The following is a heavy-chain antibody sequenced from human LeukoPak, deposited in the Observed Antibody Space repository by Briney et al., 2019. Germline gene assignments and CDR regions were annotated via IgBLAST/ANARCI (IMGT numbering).Heavy chain of an antibody. V-gene: IGHV3-11*01. D-gene: IGHD3-16*01. CDR3: GRVSGGGGQKDFSYYMDV. Sequence: PGGSLRLSCTAAGFTFGDYYMTWIRQAPGKGLEWISYISNRGSHVFYVDSVKGRFTISRDNNNNALYLQMSGLRAEDTAVYSCGRVSGGGGQKDFSYYMDVWGKGTTVIVS. CDR2: ISNRGSHV. J-gene: IGHJ6*03. CDR1: GFTFGDYY.